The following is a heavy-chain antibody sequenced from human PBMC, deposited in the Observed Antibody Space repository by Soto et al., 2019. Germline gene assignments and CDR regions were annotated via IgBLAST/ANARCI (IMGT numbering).Heavy chain of an antibody. V-gene: IGHV3-30*01. D-gene: IGHD1-26*01. J-gene: IGHJ4*02. CDR2: ISYDESIK. CDR1: GFTFSSYA. CDR3: ARDHHRTVGATLFDY. Sequence: QVQLVESGGGVVQPGWSLRLSCAASGFTFSSYAMHWVRQAPGKGLEWVAVISYDESIKYYADSVKGRFTISKDNSKNTLYLQMNSLTTDDTAVYYCARDHHRTVGATLFDYWGQGTLVTVSS.